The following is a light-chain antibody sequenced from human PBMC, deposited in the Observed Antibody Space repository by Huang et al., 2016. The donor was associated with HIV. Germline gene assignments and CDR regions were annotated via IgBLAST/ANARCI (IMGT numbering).Light chain of an antibody. Sequence: PGDRVTLSCRASQSVNSSYLTWYQHNPGQAPRLLMYGASTRATGIPARFSGSGSGTDFTITVSSLQPEDFAVYYCQQDYNLPWTFGQGTKVEIK. CDR1: QSVNSSY. J-gene: IGKJ1*01. CDR3: QQDYNLPWT. V-gene: IGKV3D-7*01. CDR2: GAS.